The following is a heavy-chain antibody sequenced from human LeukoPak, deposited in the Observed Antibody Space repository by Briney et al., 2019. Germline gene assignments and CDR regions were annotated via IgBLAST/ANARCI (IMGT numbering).Heavy chain of an antibody. CDR3: AREARKEMATIWYFDY. CDR2: INPNSGGT. CDR1: GYTFTGYY. D-gene: IGHD5-24*01. J-gene: IGHJ4*02. Sequence: ASVKVSCKASGYTFTGYYMHWVRQAPGQGLEWMGWINPNSGGTNYAQKLQGRVTMTTDTSTSTAYMELRSLRSDDTAVYYCAREARKEMATIWYFDYWGQGTLVTVSS. V-gene: IGHV1-2*02.